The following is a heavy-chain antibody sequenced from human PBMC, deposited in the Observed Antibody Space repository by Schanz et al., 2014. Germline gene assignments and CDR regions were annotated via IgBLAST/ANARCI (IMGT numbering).Heavy chain of an antibody. V-gene: IGHV1-2*02. Sequence: QVQLVQSGAEVKEPGASVKVSCKASAYTFTGYYLHWVRQAPGQGLEWMGWISPNGATKYAQNFQDKVAMTRDTSSNSAYMEVTSLRLDDTAIYYCARDWSPGSKNALDIWGPGTMVTVSS. D-gene: IGHD3-10*01. J-gene: IGHJ3*02. CDR3: ARDWSPGSKNALDI. CDR1: AYTFTGYY. CDR2: ISPNGAT.